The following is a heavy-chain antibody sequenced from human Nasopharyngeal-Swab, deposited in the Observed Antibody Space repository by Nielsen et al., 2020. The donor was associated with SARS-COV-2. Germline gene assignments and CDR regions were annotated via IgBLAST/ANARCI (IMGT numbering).Heavy chain of an antibody. CDR2: MNPNSGNT. CDR1: GYTFTSYD. D-gene: IGHD6-19*01. V-gene: IGHV1-8*01. J-gene: IGHJ3*02. CDR3: ARGWLLHAFDI. Sequence: ASVKVSCKDSGYTFTSYDINWVRQATGQGLEWMGWMNPNSGNTGYAQKFQGRVTMTRNTSISTAYMELSSLRSEDPAVYYCARGWLLHAFDIWGQGTMVTVSS.